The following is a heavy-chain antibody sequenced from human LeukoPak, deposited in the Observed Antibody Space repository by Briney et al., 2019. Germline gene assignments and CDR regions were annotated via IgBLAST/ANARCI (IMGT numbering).Heavy chain of an antibody. Sequence: SETLSLTCAVSGGSISSNYWWSWVRQPPGKGLEWIWEIYHSGSTNYNPSLKSRVTISVDKSKNQFSLNLSSVTAADTAVYYCARGDGGSSPVYWGQGTLVTVSS. CDR1: GGSISSNYW. V-gene: IGHV4-4*02. D-gene: IGHD1-26*01. J-gene: IGHJ4*02. CDR2: IYHSGST. CDR3: ARGDGGSSPVY.